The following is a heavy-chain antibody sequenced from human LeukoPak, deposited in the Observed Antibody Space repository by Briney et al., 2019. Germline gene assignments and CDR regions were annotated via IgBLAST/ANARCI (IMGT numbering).Heavy chain of an antibody. J-gene: IGHJ4*02. D-gene: IGHD3-3*01. Sequence: GGSLRLSCAASGFTFSSYSMNWVRQAPGKGLEWDSSISSSSSYIYYADSVKGRFTISRDNAKNSLYLQMNSLRAEDTAVYYCAREEGYYDFWSGYFPGYFDYWGQGTLVTVSS. CDR2: ISSSSSYI. V-gene: IGHV3-21*01. CDR1: GFTFSSYS. CDR3: AREEGYYDFWSGYFPGYFDY.